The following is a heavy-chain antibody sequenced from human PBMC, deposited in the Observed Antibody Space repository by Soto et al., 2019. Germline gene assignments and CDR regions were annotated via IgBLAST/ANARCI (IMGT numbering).Heavy chain of an antibody. CDR3: VRVNADAYDV. V-gene: IGHV3-13*01. CDR1: GFSFSNHD. Sequence: EVQLVESGGDLVQPGGSLRLSCVASGFSFSNHDMHWVRQPKGKGLEWVSGITTGGNAYFADSVKGRFSISRENAKNSFYLQTSSLRAEDTAMYYCVRVNADAYDVWGQGTMVTVSS. CDR2: ITTGGNA. J-gene: IGHJ3*01.